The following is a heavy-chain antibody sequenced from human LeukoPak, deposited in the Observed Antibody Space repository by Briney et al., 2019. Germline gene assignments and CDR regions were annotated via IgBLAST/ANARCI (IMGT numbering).Heavy chain of an antibody. D-gene: IGHD3-3*01. CDR3: ANTIFGVVMVDY. J-gene: IGHJ4*02. CDR2: ISGSGGST. Sequence: PGGSLRLPCAASGFTFSSYAMSWVRQAPGKGLEWVSAISGSGGSTYYADSVKGRFTISRDNSKNTLYLQMNSLRAEDTAVYYCANTIFGVVMVDYWGQGTLVTVSS. V-gene: IGHV3-23*01. CDR1: GFTFSSYA.